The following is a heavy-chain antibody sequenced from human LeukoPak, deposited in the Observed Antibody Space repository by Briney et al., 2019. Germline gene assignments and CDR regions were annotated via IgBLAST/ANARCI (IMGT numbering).Heavy chain of an antibody. Sequence: GGSLRLSCAASAFSFSNYAMHWVRQAPGKGLEWVAFIWSDGNNKQYADSVKGRFTISRDNSKNMLYLQMNSLRDEDTAIFYCAKGGGRNIGDAFDIWGQGTLVTVSS. CDR2: IWSDGNNK. CDR1: AFSFSNYA. D-gene: IGHD1/OR15-1a*01. CDR3: AKGGGRNIGDAFDI. J-gene: IGHJ3*02. V-gene: IGHV3-30*02.